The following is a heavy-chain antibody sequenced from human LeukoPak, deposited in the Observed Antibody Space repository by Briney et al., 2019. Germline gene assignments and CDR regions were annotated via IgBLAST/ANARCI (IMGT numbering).Heavy chain of an antibody. J-gene: IGHJ6*03. Sequence: PAGGSLRLSCAASGFTVSSNYMSWVRQAPGKGLEWVSVIYSGGSTYYADSVKGRFTISRDNSKNTLYLQMNSLRAEDTAVYYCAKRLGYCSSTSCSPLLYYYYYMDVWGKGTTVTVSS. D-gene: IGHD2-2*01. CDR2: IYSGGST. CDR3: AKRLGYCSSTSCSPLLYYYYYMDV. V-gene: IGHV3-53*01. CDR1: GFTVSSNY.